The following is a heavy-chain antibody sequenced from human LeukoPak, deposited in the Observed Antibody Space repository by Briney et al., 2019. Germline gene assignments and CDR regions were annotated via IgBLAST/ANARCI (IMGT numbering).Heavy chain of an antibody. CDR1: GYTFTGYY. V-gene: IGHV1-2*02. CDR2: INPNSGYT. D-gene: IGHD1-20*01. Sequence: ASVKVSXKASGYTFTGYYLHWVRQAPGQGLEWMGWINPNSGYTDSAQKFQGRVTMTRDTSISTAYMELSSLRSDDTAVYYCARGYNWNYFDYWGQGTLVTVSS. J-gene: IGHJ4*02. CDR3: ARGYNWNYFDY.